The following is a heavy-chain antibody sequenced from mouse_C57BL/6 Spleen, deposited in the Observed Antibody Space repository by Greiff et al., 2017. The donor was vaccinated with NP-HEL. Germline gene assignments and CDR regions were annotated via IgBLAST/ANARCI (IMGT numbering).Heavy chain of an antibody. J-gene: IGHJ3*01. CDR1: GFTFSSYA. Sequence: DVMLVESGGGLVKPGGSLKLSCAASGFTFSSYAMSWVRQTPEKRLEWVATISDGGSYTYYPDNVKGRFTISRDNAKNNLYLQMSHLKSEDTAMYYCARAFYDGYTLFAYWGQGTLVTVSA. CDR3: ARAFYDGYTLFAY. CDR2: ISDGGSYT. D-gene: IGHD2-3*01. V-gene: IGHV5-4*03.